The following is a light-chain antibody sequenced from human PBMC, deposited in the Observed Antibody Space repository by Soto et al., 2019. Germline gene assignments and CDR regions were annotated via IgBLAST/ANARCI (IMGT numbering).Light chain of an antibody. CDR3: QQFGSSPPWT. CDR2: GAS. CDR1: QSVSSNY. V-gene: IGKV3-20*01. J-gene: IGKJ1*01. Sequence: EIVLTQSPGTLSLSPGERATLSCRASQSVSSNYLVWYQQKPGQPPRLLIYGASSRAHGIPDRFSGSWSGTDFTLTSSRREPEDFALDYCQQFGSSPPWTFGQGTKVEIK.